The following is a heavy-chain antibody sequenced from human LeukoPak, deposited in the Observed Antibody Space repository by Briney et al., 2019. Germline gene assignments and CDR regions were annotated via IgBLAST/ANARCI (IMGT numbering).Heavy chain of an antibody. D-gene: IGHD4/OR15-4a*01. J-gene: IGHJ5*02. CDR2: IYYSGST. Sequence: PSETLSLTCTVSGGSISSSSYYWGWIRQPPGKGLEWIGSIYYSGSTYYNPSLKSRVTISVDTSKNQFSLKLSSVTAADTAVYYCARVHGADWFDPWGQGTLVTVSS. V-gene: IGHV4-39*07. CDR3: ARVHGADWFDP. CDR1: GGSISSSSYY.